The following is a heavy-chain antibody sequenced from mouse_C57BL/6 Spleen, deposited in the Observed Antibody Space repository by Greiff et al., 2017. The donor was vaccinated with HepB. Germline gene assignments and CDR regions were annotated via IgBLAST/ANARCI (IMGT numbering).Heavy chain of an antibody. J-gene: IGHJ1*03. CDR3: ARDGNYRHWYFDV. V-gene: IGHV1-42*01. D-gene: IGHD2-1*01. CDR1: GYSFTGYY. Sequence: DVKLVESGPELVKPGASVKISCKASGYSFTGYYMNWVKQSPEKSLEWIGEINPSTGGTTYNQKFKAKATLTVDKSSSTAYMQLKSLTSEDSAVYYCARDGNYRHWYFDVWGTGTTVTVSS. CDR2: INPSTGGT.